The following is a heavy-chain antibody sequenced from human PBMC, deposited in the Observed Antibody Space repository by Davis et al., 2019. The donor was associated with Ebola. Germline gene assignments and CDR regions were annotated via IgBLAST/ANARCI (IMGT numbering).Heavy chain of an antibody. CDR1: GFTFSNAW. Sequence: GESLKISCAASGFTFSNAWMSWVRQAPGKGLEWVGRIKSKTDGGTTDYAAPVKGRFTNSRDDSKKTLYLQMNSLKTEDTALYYCTTGAYYDSSAQNNWGQGTLVTVSS. J-gene: IGHJ4*02. V-gene: IGHV3-15*01. D-gene: IGHD3-22*01. CDR2: IKSKTDGGTT. CDR3: TTGAYYDSSAQNN.